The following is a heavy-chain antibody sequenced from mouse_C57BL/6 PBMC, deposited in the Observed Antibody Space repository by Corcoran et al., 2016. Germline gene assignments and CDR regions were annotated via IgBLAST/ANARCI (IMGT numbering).Heavy chain of an antibody. CDR2: IYPRSGNT. CDR3: ARWAVVATDYYAMDY. CDR1: GYTFTSYG. J-gene: IGHJ4*01. V-gene: IGHV1-81*01. Sequence: QVQLQQSGAELARPGASVKLSCKASGYTFTSYGISWVKQRTGQGLEWIGEIYPRSGNTYYNEKFKGKATLTADKSSSTAYMELRSLTSEDSAVYFCARWAVVATDYYAMDYWGQGTSVTVSS. D-gene: IGHD1-1*01.